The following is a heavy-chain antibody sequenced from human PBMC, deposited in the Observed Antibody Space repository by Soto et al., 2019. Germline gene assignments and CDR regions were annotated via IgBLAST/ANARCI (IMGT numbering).Heavy chain of an antibody. Sequence: SETQSLTCTVSGGYISSGGYYWSWIRQHPGKGLEWIGYIYYSGSTYYNPSLKSRVTISVDTSKNQFSLKLSSVTAADTAVYYCARDLGTMVRGHWFDPWGQGTLVTVSS. CDR3: ARDLGTMVRGHWFDP. D-gene: IGHD3-10*01. V-gene: IGHV4-31*03. CDR1: GGYISSGGYY. J-gene: IGHJ5*02. CDR2: IYYSGST.